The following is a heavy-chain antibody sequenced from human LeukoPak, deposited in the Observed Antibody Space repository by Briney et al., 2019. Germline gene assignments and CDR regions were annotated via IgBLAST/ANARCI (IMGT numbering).Heavy chain of an antibody. CDR2: INAGNGNT. V-gene: IGHV1-3*01. CDR3: ARWGLDTYDY. CDR1: GYTFTSYG. Sequence: ASVKVSCKASGYTFTSYGISWVRQAPGQRLEWMGWINAGNGNTKYSQKFQGRVTITRDTSASTAYMELSSLRSEDTAVYYCARWGLDTYDYWGQGTLVTVSS. J-gene: IGHJ4*02. D-gene: IGHD3-16*01.